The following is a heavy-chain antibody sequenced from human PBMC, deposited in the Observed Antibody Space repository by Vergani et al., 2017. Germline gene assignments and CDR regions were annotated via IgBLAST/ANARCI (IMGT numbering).Heavy chain of an antibody. J-gene: IGHJ5*02. Sequence: VQLLESGGGLVQPGGSLRLSCAASGFTFSSYGMHWVRQAPGKGLEWVAVISDDGSNKYYADSVKGRFTISRDNSKNTLYLQMNSLRAEDTAVYYCAKGGHGGSGWYAPFGPWGQGTLVTVSS. D-gene: IGHD6-19*01. V-gene: IGHV3-30*18. CDR1: GFTFSSYG. CDR3: AKGGHGGSGWYAPFGP. CDR2: ISDDGSNK.